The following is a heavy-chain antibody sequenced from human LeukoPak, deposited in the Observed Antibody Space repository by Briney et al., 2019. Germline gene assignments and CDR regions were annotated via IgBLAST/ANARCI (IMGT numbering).Heavy chain of an antibody. D-gene: IGHD5-12*01. CDR2: ISGSGDST. V-gene: IGHV3-23*01. CDR3: AKDYSGPNTNYDY. J-gene: IGHJ4*02. Sequence: GGSLRLSCAASGFTFSSYAMSWVRQAPGKGLEWVSVISGSGDSTYYADSVKGRFTVSRDNSKNTLYLQMNSLRAEDTAIYYCAKDYSGPNTNYDYWGQGTLVTVSS. CDR1: GFTFSSYA.